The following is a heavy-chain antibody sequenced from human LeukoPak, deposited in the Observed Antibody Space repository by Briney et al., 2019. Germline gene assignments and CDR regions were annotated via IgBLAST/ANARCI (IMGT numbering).Heavy chain of an antibody. CDR3: ARHVEIAVAGPIDY. J-gene: IGHJ4*02. CDR2: IYYSGST. Sequence: SETLSLTCTVSGGSISSSRDYWGWIRQPPGRGLEWIGSIYYSGSTYYNPSLKSRVTISVDTSKNQFSLKLSSVTAADTAVYYCARHVEIAVAGPIDYWGQGTLVTVSS. V-gene: IGHV4-39*01. D-gene: IGHD6-19*01. CDR1: GGSISSSRDY.